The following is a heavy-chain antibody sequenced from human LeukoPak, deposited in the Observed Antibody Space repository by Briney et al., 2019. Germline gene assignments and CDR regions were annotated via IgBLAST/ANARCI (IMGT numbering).Heavy chain of an antibody. J-gene: IGHJ4*02. D-gene: IGHD2-15*01. CDR1: GFTFSSYA. CDR2: ISGSGGST. V-gene: IGHV3-23*01. CDR3: AKVLHRYCSGGSCYSLDY. Sequence: PGGSLRLSCAASGFTFSSYAMSWVRQAPGKGLERVSAISGSGGSTYYADSVKGRFTISRDNSKNTLYLQMNSLRAEDTAVYYCAKVLHRYCSGGSCYSLDYWGQGTLVTVSS.